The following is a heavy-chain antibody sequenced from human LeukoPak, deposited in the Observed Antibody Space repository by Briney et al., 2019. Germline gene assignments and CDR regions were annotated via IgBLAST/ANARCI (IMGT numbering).Heavy chain of an antibody. CDR3: ARHGYYGSGSYYSFDY. CDR2: IDPGDSYT. J-gene: IGHJ4*02. CDR1: GYSFPNYW. Sequence: KPGKSLRISGMGSGYSFPNYWITWVRHMPGKGLEWMGRIDPGDSYTNYSPSFQGHVTISADKSISTAYLQWRSLTASDTSMYYCARHGYYGSGSYYSFDYWGQGTLVTVSS. V-gene: IGHV5-10-1*01. D-gene: IGHD3-10*01.